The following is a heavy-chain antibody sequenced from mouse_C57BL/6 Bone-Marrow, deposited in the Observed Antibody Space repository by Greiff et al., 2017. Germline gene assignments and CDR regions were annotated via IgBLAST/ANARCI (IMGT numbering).Heavy chain of an antibody. J-gene: IGHJ1*03. V-gene: IGHV5-16*01. CDR1: GFTFSDYY. D-gene: IGHD1-1*01. CDR2: INYDGSST. CDR3: ARYYYGSRGYFDV. Sequence: EVNVVESEGGLVQPGSSMKLSCTASGFTFSDYYMAWVRQVPEKGLEWVANINYDGSSTYYLDSLKSRFIISRDNAKNILYLQMSSLKSEDTATXYCARYYYGSRGYFDVWGTGTTVTVSS.